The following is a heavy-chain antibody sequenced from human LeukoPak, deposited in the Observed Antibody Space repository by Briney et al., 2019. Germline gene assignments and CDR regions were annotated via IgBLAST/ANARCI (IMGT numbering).Heavy chain of an antibody. D-gene: IGHD2-15*01. CDR2: IKEDEIEI. V-gene: IGHV3-7*01. CDR1: GFAFNSQT. Sequence: RGSLRLSCAASGFAFNSQTMSWVRQAPGKGLEWVASIKEDEIEIHYVDSVKGRFTISRDNAKDSLYLQMNSLRVEDTAVYYCASGGFRHFDPWGQGTLVTVSS. CDR3: ASGGFRHFDP. J-gene: IGHJ5*02.